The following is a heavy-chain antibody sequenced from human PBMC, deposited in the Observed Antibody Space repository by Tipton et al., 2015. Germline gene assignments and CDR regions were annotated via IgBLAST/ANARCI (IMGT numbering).Heavy chain of an antibody. V-gene: IGHV4-59*01. CDR3: ARARGHHSRLFDS. D-gene: IGHD1-26*01. CDR1: GGSITSYY. J-gene: IGHJ4*02. Sequence: TLSLTCNVSGGSITSYYWSWIRHPPGKGLEWIGYIYYSGSTKYSPSLKSRVTISVDSSKTQFSLKMSSVTASDTAVYYCARARGHHSRLFDSWGEGTLVSVS. CDR2: IYYSGST.